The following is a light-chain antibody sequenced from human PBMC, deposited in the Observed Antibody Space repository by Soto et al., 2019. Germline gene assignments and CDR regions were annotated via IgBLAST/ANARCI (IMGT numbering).Light chain of an antibody. Sequence: SPRFLPVPTGEPASISCRSSQSLLHSNGYNYLDWYLQKSGKAPQLLIYAASSLQSGVPSRFSGSGSGTDFTLTISSLQPDDFATYYCQQSYVTPAFGQGTKVDI. V-gene: IGKV1-39*01. CDR2: AAS. CDR3: QQSYVTPA. J-gene: IGKJ1*01. CDR1: QSLLHSNGYNY.